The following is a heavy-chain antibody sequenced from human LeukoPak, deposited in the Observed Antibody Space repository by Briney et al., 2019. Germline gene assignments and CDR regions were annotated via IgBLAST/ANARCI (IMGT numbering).Heavy chain of an antibody. V-gene: IGHV3-30*03. Sequence: PGGSLRLSCAASGSTSSSYGMHWVRQAPGKGLEWVTVISYDGSNKYYADSVKGRFTISRDNSKNTLYLQMNSLRPEDTAVYYCAALGYCSDGSCSYFDYWGQGTLVTVSS. CDR3: AALGYCSDGSCSYFDY. CDR2: ISYDGSNK. J-gene: IGHJ4*02. CDR1: GSTSSSYG. D-gene: IGHD2-15*01.